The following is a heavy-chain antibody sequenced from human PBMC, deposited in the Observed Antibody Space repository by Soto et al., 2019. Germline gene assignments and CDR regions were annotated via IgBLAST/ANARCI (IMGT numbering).Heavy chain of an antibody. CDR3: ATVGSAIMITFGGVIEFDY. J-gene: IGHJ4*02. Sequence: ASVKVSCKVSGYTLTELSMHWVRQSNGKGLEWMGGFDPEDGETIYAQKFQGRVTMTEDTSTDTAYMELSSLRSEDTAVYYCATVGSAIMITFGGVIEFDYWGQGTLVTVSS. D-gene: IGHD3-16*02. CDR2: FDPEDGET. CDR1: GYTLTELS. V-gene: IGHV1-24*01.